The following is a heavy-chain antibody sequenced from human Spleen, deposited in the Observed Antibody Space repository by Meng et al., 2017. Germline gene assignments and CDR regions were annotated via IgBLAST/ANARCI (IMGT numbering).Heavy chain of an antibody. CDR1: GFTFSSYT. D-gene: IGHD2-15*01. CDR2: ISSSSRYI. CDR3: AKVLKCSGGSCYSAGLPFDY. V-gene: IGHV3-21*04. Sequence: GESLKISCAASGFTFSSYTINWVRQAPGKGLEWVSSISSSSRYIIYADSVKGRFTISRDNAKNTLYLQMNSLRAEDTAVYYCAKVLKCSGGSCYSAGLPFDYWGQGTLVTVSS. J-gene: IGHJ4*02.